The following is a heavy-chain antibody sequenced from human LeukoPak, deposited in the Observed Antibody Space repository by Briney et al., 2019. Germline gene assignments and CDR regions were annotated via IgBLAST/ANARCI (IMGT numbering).Heavy chain of an antibody. CDR3: ASRYCSGGNCYFAS. CDR2: MKALGSNL. Sequence: PGGSLRLSCAASGFTFSDYYMSWLRQAPGKGLHWVSTMKALGSNLYYAGSVKGRFTISKDNAKNSLYMQMTSLRAEDTAVYYCASRYCSGGNCYFASWGQGTLVTVSS. V-gene: IGHV3-11*01. J-gene: IGHJ4*02. CDR1: GFTFSDYY. D-gene: IGHD2-15*01.